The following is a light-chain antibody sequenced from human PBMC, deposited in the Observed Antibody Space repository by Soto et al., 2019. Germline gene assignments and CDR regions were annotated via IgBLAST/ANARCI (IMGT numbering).Light chain of an antibody. J-gene: IGLJ3*02. CDR1: SGSVSTIYY. CDR2: STN. V-gene: IGLV8-61*01. CDR3: VLYMGSGIWV. Sequence: QTVVTQEPSFSVSAGRTVTLTCGLSSGSVSTIYYPSGYQQTPGQAPRTLIYSTNTRSSGVPDRFSGSILGNKAALTITGAQADDESDYYCVLYMGSGIWVFGGGTKLTVL.